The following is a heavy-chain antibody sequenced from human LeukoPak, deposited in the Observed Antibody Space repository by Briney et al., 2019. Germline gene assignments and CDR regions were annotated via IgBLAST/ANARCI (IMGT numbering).Heavy chain of an antibody. CDR3: ARAQLNLVVDFGMDV. Sequence: SETLSLTCAVSGDSIRSDIWWIWVRQAPGKGLEWFGERYHDGRRTYNPSLKSRVSISLDESENQFSLKLSSVTAADSAVYYCARAQLNLVVDFGMDVWGQGTTVTVSS. CDR1: GDSIRSDIW. D-gene: IGHD2-2*01. J-gene: IGHJ6*02. V-gene: IGHV4-4*02. CDR2: RYHDGRR.